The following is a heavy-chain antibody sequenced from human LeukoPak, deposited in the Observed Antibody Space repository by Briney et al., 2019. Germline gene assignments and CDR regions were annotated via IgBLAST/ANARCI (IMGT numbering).Heavy chain of an antibody. CDR1: GFTFSSYA. D-gene: IGHD3-10*01. V-gene: IGHV3-15*01. CDR3: TTFYYYGSGSYYPGAYYFDY. Sequence: GRSLRLSCAASGFTFSSYAMHWVRQAPGKGLEWVGRIKSKTDGGTTDYAAPVKGRFTISRDDSKNTLYLQMNSLKTEDTAVYYCTTFYYYGSGSYYPGAYYFDYWGQGTLVTVSS. CDR2: IKSKTDGGTT. J-gene: IGHJ4*02.